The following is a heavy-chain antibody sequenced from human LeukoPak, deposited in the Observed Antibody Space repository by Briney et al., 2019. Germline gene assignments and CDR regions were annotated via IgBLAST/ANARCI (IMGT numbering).Heavy chain of an antibody. CDR2: INPNSGGT. D-gene: IGHD4-11*01. V-gene: IGHV1-2*02. CDR1: GYTFTGYY. J-gene: IGHJ4*02. Sequence: ASVKVSCKACGYTFTGYYMHWVRQAPGQGLEWMGWINPNSGGTNYAQKFQGRVTMTRDTSISTAYMELSRLRSDDTAVYYCARQGDLQESIDYWGQGTLVTVSS. CDR3: ARQGDLQESIDY.